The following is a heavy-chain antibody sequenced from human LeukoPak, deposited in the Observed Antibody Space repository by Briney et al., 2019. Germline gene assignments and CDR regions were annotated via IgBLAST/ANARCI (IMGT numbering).Heavy chain of an antibody. V-gene: IGHV4-39*01. CDR3: ARHMEPDYDILTGYSTPDY. Sequence: PSETLSLTCTVSGGSISSSSYYWGWIRQPPGKGLEWIGSIYYSGSTYYNPSLKSRVTISVDTSKNQFSLKLSSVTAADTAVYYCARHMEPDYDILTGYSTPDYWGQGTLVTVSS. CDR1: GGSISSSSYY. CDR2: IYYSGST. D-gene: IGHD3-9*01. J-gene: IGHJ4*02.